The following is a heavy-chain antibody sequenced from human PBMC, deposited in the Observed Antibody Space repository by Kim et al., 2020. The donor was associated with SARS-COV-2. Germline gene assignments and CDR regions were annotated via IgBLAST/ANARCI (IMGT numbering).Heavy chain of an antibody. V-gene: IGHV3-30*01. CDR3: ARDFCSGGSCPIEY. Sequence: ADPVKGRFTISRDNPKNTVYQQMNSLRVEDTAVYYCARDFCSGGSCPIEYWGQGTLVTVSS. D-gene: IGHD2-15*01. J-gene: IGHJ4*02.